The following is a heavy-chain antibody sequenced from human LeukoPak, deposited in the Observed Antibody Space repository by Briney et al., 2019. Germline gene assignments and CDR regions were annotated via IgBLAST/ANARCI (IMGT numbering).Heavy chain of an antibody. CDR2: IYYSGST. Sequence: SETLSLTCTVSGGSISSSSYYWGWIRQPPGKGLEWIGYIYYSGSTNYNPSLKSRVTISVDTSKNQFSLKLSSVTAADTAVYYCARVRSSGYYYYYYYYMDVWGKGTTVTISS. CDR3: ARVRSSGYYYYYYYYMDV. D-gene: IGHD3-22*01. CDR1: GGSISSSSYY. V-gene: IGHV4-61*05. J-gene: IGHJ6*03.